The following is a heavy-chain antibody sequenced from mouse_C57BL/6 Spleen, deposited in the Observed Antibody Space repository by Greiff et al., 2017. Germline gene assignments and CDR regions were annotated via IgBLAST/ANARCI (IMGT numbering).Heavy chain of an antibody. Sequence: QVQLKQPGAELVKPGASVKMSCKASGYTFTSYWITWVKQRPGQGLEWIGDIYPGSGSTNYNEKFKSKATLTVDTSSSTAYMQLSSLTSEDSAVYYCARKGYYGSSPHWYFDVWGTGTTVTVSS. J-gene: IGHJ1*03. CDR1: GYTFTSYW. V-gene: IGHV1-55*01. D-gene: IGHD1-1*01. CDR2: IYPGSGST. CDR3: ARKGYYGSSPHWYFDV.